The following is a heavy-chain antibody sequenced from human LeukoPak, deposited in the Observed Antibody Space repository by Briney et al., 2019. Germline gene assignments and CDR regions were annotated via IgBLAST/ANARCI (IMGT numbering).Heavy chain of an antibody. J-gene: IGHJ6*02. CDR1: GYTFTSYD. CDR2: ISACNGNT. CDR3: ATVPAANPSYYYYGMDV. V-gene: IGHV1-18*01. D-gene: IGHD2-2*01. Sequence: GASVKVSCKASGYTFTSYDINWVRQAPGQGLEWMGWISACNGNTNYAQKLQGRVTMTTDTSTSTAYMELRSLRSDDTAVYYCATVPAANPSYYYYGMDVWGQGTTVTVSS.